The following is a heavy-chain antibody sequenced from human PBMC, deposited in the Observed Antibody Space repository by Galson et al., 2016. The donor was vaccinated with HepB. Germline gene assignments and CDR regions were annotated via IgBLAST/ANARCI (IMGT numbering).Heavy chain of an antibody. CDR3: ARDDCSGGSCYPDYYYGMDF. V-gene: IGHV3-33*01. CDR2: IWYDETNK. Sequence: SLRLSCAASVFTLSNYNMHWVRQAPGKGLQWVAVIWYDETNKYYGDSVKGRFTISRDNSTNPLYLQMNSLRAEDTGLYFCARDDCSGGSCYPDYYYGMDFWGKGTMVTVSS. J-gene: IGHJ6*04. CDR1: VFTLSNYN. D-gene: IGHD2-15*01.